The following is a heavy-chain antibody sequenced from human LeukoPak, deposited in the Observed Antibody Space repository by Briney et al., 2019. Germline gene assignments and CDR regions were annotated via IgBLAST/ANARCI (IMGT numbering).Heavy chain of an antibody. CDR3: AREVEGMAYYYYMDV. V-gene: IGHV3-7*01. CDR2: IKQDGSEK. Sequence: GGSLRLSCAASGFTFSSYWMSWVRQAPGKGLEWVANIKQDGSEKYYVDSVKGRFTISRDNAKNSLYLQMNSLRAEDTAVYYCAREVEGMAYYYYMDVWGKGTTVTVSS. CDR1: GFTFSSYW. D-gene: IGHD5-24*01. J-gene: IGHJ6*03.